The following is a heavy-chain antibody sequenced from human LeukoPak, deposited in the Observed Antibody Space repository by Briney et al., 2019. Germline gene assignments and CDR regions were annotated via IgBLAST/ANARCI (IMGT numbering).Heavy chain of an antibody. V-gene: IGHV3-30*04. CDR1: GFTFSSHA. D-gene: IGHD4-17*01. J-gene: IGHJ3*01. Sequence: PGGSLRLSCAASGFTFSSHAMHGVRQAPGKGLEWVAVISYDGRKKDYADSVKGRFTISRDNSKNTLYLQMNSLRAEDAAVFYCARSAGDPHAFDVWGQGTMVTVSS. CDR2: ISYDGRKK. CDR3: ARSAGDPHAFDV.